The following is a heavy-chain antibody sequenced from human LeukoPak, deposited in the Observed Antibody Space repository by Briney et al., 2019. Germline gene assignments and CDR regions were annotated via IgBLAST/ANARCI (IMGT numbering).Heavy chain of an antibody. CDR2: IYYSGST. J-gene: IGHJ6*02. V-gene: IGHV4-31*03. CDR3: ARDYDFQDPHYYYYGMDV. D-gene: IGHD3-16*01. Sequence: PSETLSLTCTVSGGSISSGGYYWSWIRQHPGKGLEWIGYIYYSGSTYYNPSLKSRVTISVDTSKNQFSLKLSSVTAADTAVYYCARDYDFQDPHYYYYGMDVWGQGTTVTVS. CDR1: GGSISSGGYY.